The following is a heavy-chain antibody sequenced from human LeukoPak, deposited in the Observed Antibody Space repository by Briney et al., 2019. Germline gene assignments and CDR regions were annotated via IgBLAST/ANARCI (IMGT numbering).Heavy chain of an antibody. CDR1: GGSFSEYY. CDR3: ASLTPSLGYCSSTSCYLGY. J-gene: IGHJ4*02. D-gene: IGHD2-2*01. V-gene: IGHV4-34*01. CDR2: INHSGST. Sequence: SETLSLTCAVYGGSFSEYYWSWIRQPPGKGLEWIGEINHSGSTSYNPSLKSRVTISVDTSKNQFSLKLSSVTAADTAVYYCASLTPSLGYCSSTSCYLGYWGQGTLVTVSS.